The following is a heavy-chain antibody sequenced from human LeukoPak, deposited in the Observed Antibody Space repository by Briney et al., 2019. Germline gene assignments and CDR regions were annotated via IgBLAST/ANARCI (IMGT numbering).Heavy chain of an antibody. D-gene: IGHD3-9*01. CDR1: GGSISSSSYY. CDR3: ARHVCSHILRPHRQHYIAY. V-gene: IGHV4-39*01. J-gene: IGHJ4*02. Sequence: SETLSLTCTVSGGSISSSSYYWGWIRQPPGKGLEWIGSIYYSGSTYYNPSLKSRVTISVDTSKNQFSLKLSSVTAADTAVYYCARHVCSHILRPHRQHYIAYWGQGTLVTVSS. CDR2: IYYSGST.